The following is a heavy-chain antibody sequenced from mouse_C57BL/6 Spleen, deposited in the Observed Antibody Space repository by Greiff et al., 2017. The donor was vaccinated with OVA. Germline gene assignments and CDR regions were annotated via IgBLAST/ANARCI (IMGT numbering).Heavy chain of an antibody. J-gene: IGHJ4*01. Sequence: EVQLVESGEGLVKPGGSLKLSCAASGFTFSSYAMSWVSQTPEKRLEWVAYISSGGDYIYYADTVKGRFTISRDNARNTLYLQMSRLKSEDTAMYYCTRDCMVYYGRGEDAMDDWGQGTSVTVSS. CDR1: GFTFSSYA. V-gene: IGHV5-9-1*02. CDR3: TRDCMVYYGRGEDAMDD. CDR2: ISSGGDYI. D-gene: IGHD1-1*01.